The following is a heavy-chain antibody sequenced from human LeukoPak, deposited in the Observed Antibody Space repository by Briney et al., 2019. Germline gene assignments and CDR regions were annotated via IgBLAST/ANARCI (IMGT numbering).Heavy chain of an antibody. J-gene: IGHJ5*02. CDR2: IIPILGIA. D-gene: IGHD5/OR15-5a*01. Sequence: ASVKVSCKASGGTFSSYAISWVRQAPGQGLEWMGRIIPILGIANYAQKFQGRVTITADKSTSTAYMELSSLRSEDTAVYYCARGGHRTLRGGWFDPWGQGTLVTVSS. CDR1: GGTFSSYA. V-gene: IGHV1-69*04. CDR3: ARGGHRTLRGGWFDP.